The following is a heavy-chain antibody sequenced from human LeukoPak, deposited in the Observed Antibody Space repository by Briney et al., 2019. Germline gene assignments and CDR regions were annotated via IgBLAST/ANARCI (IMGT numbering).Heavy chain of an antibody. V-gene: IGHV3-66*01. CDR1: GFTVSSNY. J-gene: IGHJ6*02. Sequence: GGSLTLSCAASGFTVSSNYMSWVRQAPGKGLEWVSVIYSGGSTYYAHSVEGRFTISRDNSKNTLYLQMNSLRAEDTAVYYCARTKHQTWIQLWTGDYGMDVWGQGTTVTVSS. D-gene: IGHD5-18*01. CDR2: IYSGGST. CDR3: ARTKHQTWIQLWTGDYGMDV.